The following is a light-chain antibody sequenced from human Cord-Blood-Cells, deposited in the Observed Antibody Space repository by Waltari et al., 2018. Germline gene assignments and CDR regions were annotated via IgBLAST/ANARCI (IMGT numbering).Light chain of an antibody. Sequence: DIQMTQSPSTLSASVGDRVTITCRASQSISSWLAWYQQKPGKAPKILIYDASSLESGVPSRFSGSGSGTEVTLTIISLQPDDFATYYCQQYNSYSPRTFGQGTKVEIK. CDR2: DAS. CDR1: QSISSW. CDR3: QQYNSYSPRT. J-gene: IGKJ1*01. V-gene: IGKV1-5*01.